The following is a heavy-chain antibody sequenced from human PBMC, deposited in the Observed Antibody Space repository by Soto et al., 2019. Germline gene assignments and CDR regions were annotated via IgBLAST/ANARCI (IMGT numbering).Heavy chain of an antibody. J-gene: IGHJ4*02. Sequence: EVQLVESGGGLVKPGGSLRLSCAASGFTFSNAWMNWVRQAPGKGLEWVGRIKSKTEGGTTDYAAPVKGRFTISRDDSNNTLYLQMKSLKTENTAVYYCTPDPGVVVVTAIFDYWGQGTLVTVSS. CDR3: TPDPGVVVVTAIFDY. D-gene: IGHD2-21*02. CDR1: GFTFSNAW. V-gene: IGHV3-15*07. CDR2: IKSKTEGGTT.